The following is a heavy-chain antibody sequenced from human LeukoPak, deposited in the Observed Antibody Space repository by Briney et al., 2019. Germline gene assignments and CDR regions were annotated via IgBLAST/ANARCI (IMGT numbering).Heavy chain of an antibody. J-gene: IGHJ3*02. CDR1: GGTFSSYA. Sequence: ASAKVSFKASGGTFSSYAISWVRQAPGQGLEWMGGIIPIFGTANYAQKFQGRVTITADESTSTAYMELSSLRSEDTAVYYCAKDLESDYYDSSGLMGHAFDIWGQGTMVTVSS. CDR2: IIPIFGTA. D-gene: IGHD3-22*01. CDR3: AKDLESDYYDSSGLMGHAFDI. V-gene: IGHV1-69*13.